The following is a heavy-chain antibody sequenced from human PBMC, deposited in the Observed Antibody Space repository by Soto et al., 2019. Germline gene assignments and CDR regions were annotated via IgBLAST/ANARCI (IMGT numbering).Heavy chain of an antibody. J-gene: IGHJ4*02. CDR3: AHRPRGFTYFFDY. Sequence: QITLNESGPTLVKPTQTLTLTCTFSGFSLSTRGVGVGWIRQPPGKALEWLALLYWDDDERYSPSLMRRLTITKDTSKNQVFLKMTNMDPVDTATYSCAHRPRGFTYFFDYWGQGTLVTVSS. CDR2: LYWDDDE. V-gene: IGHV2-5*02. CDR1: GFSLSTRGVG.